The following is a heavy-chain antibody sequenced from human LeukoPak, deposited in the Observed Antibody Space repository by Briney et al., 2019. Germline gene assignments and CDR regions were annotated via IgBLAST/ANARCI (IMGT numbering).Heavy chain of an antibody. CDR3: ARLGITFGGAIVGIDY. J-gene: IGHJ4*02. CDR1: GGSISSSSYY. D-gene: IGHD3-16*02. V-gene: IGHV4-39*01. CDR2: IYYSGST. Sequence: SETLSLTCTVSGGSISSSSYYWGWIRQPPGKGLEWIGSIYYSGSTYYNPSLKSRVTISVDTSKNQFSLKLSSVTAADTAVYYCARLGITFGGAIVGIDYWGQGTLVTVSS.